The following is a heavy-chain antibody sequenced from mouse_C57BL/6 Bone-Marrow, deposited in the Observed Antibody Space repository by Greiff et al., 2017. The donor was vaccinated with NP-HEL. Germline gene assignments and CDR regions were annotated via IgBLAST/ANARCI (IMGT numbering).Heavy chain of an antibody. V-gene: IGHV5-17*01. CDR2: ISSGSSTI. J-gene: IGHJ2*01. CDR3: ARDYYGNRNY. D-gene: IGHD1-1*01. CDR1: GFTFSDYG. Sequence: EVNLVESGGGLVKPGGSLKLSCAASGFTFSDYGMHWVRQAPEKGLEWVAYISSGSSTIYYADTVKGRFTISIDNAKNTLFLQMTSLRSEDTAMYYCARDYYGNRNYWGQGTTLTVSS.